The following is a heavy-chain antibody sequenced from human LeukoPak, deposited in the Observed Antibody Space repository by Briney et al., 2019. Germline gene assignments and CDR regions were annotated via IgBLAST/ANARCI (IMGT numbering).Heavy chain of an antibody. CDR1: GGSIRTYY. CDR2: IYYSGST. V-gene: IGHV4-59*01. CDR3: ARVTAVAGFTNFDY. Sequence: PSETLSLTCTVPGGSIRTYYLTSIRQPLANGLHRTGYIYYSGSTNYNPSLKSRVSISADTSKNQFSLKLSSVTAADTAVYYCARVTAVAGFTNFDYWGQGTLVTVSS. J-gene: IGHJ4*02. D-gene: IGHD6-19*01.